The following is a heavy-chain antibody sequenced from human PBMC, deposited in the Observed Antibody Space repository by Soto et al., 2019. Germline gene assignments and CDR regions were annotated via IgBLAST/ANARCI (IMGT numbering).Heavy chain of an antibody. CDR2: ISGGGGT. Sequence: EVQLVESGGGLVQPGGSLRLSCAASGFDFSTYWMHWVRQAPGKGLVWVSRISGGGGTTYADSVECRFTISRDNANNIVYLQMNSLTEEDTAMYYCIRASGVAGTGEYFWGQGTLVTASS. V-gene: IGHV3-74*02. CDR1: GFDFSTYW. D-gene: IGHD6-19*01. CDR3: IRASGVAGTGEYF. J-gene: IGHJ4*02.